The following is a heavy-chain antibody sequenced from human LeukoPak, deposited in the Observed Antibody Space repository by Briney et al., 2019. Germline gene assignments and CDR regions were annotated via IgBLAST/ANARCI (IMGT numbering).Heavy chain of an antibody. CDR1: GGSISSGGYY. D-gene: IGHD1-26*01. V-gene: IGHV4-30-2*01. J-gene: IGHJ4*02. CDR3: ARAFVSGSYYFDY. CDR2: IYHSGST. Sequence: SETLSLTCTVSGGSISSGGYYWSWIRQPPGKGLEWIGYIYHSGSTYYNPSLKSRVTISVDRSKNQFSLKLSSVTAADTAVYYCARAFVSGSYYFDYWGQGTLVTVSS.